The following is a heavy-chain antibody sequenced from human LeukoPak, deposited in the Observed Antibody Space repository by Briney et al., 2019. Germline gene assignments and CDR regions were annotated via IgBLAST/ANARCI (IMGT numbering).Heavy chain of an antibody. CDR2: INHSGST. CDR1: GGSFSGYY. J-gene: IGHJ4*02. Sequence: SETLSLTCAVYGGSFSGYYWSWIRQPPGKGLEWVGEINHSGSTNYNPSLKSRVTISVDTSKNRFSLKLSSVTAADTAVYYCARGSKWLDYWGQGTLVTVSS. D-gene: IGHD6-19*01. CDR3: ARGSKWLDY. V-gene: IGHV4-34*01.